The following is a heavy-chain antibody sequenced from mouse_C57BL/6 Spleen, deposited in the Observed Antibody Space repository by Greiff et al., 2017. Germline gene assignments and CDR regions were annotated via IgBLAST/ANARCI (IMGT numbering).Heavy chain of an antibody. D-gene: IGHD3-3*01. V-gene: IGHV1-54*01. Sequence: VKLQESGAELVRPGTSVKVSCKASGYAFTNYLIAWVKQRPGQGLEWIGVINPGSGGTNYNEKFKGKATLTADKSSSTAYMQLSSLTSEDSAVYFCARRAPYYAMDYWGQGTSVTVSS. J-gene: IGHJ4*01. CDR1: GYAFTNYL. CDR3: ARRAPYYAMDY. CDR2: INPGSGGT.